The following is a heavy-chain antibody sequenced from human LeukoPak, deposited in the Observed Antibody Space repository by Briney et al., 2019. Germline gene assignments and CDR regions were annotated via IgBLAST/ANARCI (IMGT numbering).Heavy chain of an antibody. CDR3: ARDRYYYDSSALYAFDI. Sequence: GGSLRLSCAASGFTFSSYGMHWVRQAPGKGLEWVAVISYDGSNKYYADSVKGRFTISRDNSKNTLYLQMNSLRAEDTAVYYCARDRYYYDSSALYAFDIWGQGTMVTVSS. V-gene: IGHV3-30*03. D-gene: IGHD3-22*01. CDR1: GFTFSSYG. J-gene: IGHJ3*02. CDR2: ISYDGSNK.